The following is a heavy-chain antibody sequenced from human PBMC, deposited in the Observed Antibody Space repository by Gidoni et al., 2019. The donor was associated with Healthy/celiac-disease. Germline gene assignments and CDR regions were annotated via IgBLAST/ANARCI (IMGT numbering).Heavy chain of an antibody. D-gene: IGHD5-18*01. Sequence: QVQLVQSGAEVKKPGSSVKVSCKASGVTFSSYAISWVRQAPGQGREWMGGMIPIFGTANYAQKFQGRVTITADEYTSTAYMELSSLISEDTAVYYCASRGYSYGYWLVYWGQGTLVTVSS. CDR3: ASRGYSYGYWLVY. CDR1: GVTFSSYA. CDR2: MIPIFGTA. V-gene: IGHV1-69*01. J-gene: IGHJ4*02.